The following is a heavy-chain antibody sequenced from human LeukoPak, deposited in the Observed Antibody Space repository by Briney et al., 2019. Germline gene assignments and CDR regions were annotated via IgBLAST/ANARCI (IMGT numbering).Heavy chain of an antibody. V-gene: IGHV4-59*01. CDR3: ASGADILTGYKQFDY. CDR2: IYYSGST. J-gene: IGHJ4*02. CDR1: GGSINSYY. D-gene: IGHD3-9*01. Sequence: SETLSLTCTVSGGSINSYYWSWIRQPPGKGLEWIGYIYYSGSTYCNPSLKSRVTISVDTSKNQFSLNLGSVTAADTAVYYCASGADILTGYKQFDYWGQGTLVTVSS.